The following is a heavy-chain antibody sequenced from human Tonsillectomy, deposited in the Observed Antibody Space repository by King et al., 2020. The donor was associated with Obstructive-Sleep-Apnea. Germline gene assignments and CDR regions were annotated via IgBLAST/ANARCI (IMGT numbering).Heavy chain of an antibody. J-gene: IGHJ4*02. V-gene: IGHV4-38-2*02. CDR3: ARGPPPYDILTGYSALDY. Sequence: QLQESGPGLVKPSETLSLTCTVSGYSIISGYYWGWIRQPPGKGLEWIGIIYHSGRTYYNPSLKSLVTISVDTPKNQFSLTLSSVTAAPTAVYYCARGPPPYDILTGYSALDYWGQGTLVTVSS. D-gene: IGHD3-9*01. CDR2: IYHSGRT. CDR1: GYSIISGYY.